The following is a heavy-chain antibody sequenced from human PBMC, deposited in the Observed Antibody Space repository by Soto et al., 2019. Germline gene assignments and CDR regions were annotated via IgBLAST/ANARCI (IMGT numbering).Heavy chain of an antibody. CDR1: GFTFSSYG. Sequence: PGGSLRLSCAASGFTFSSYGMHWVRQAPGKGLEWVSVIWYDGSKEFQADSVKGRFTISRDNTKNTLYLQMNSLRAEDTAVYFCARGLFFDWISYYFYYGMDVWGQGTTVTVSS. D-gene: IGHD3-9*01. CDR2: IWYDGSKE. CDR3: ARGLFFDWISYYFYYGMDV. J-gene: IGHJ6*02. V-gene: IGHV3-33*01.